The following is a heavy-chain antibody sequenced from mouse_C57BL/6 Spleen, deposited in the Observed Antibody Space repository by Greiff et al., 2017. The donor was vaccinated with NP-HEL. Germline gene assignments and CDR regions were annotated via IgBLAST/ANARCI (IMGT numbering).Heavy chain of an antibody. J-gene: IGHJ2*01. CDR2: ISGGGGNT. CDR3: ARYGKENYFDY. D-gene: IGHD2-1*01. Sequence: LQQSGGGLVKPGGSLKLSCAASGFTFSSYTMSWVRQTPEKRLEWVATISGGGGNTYYPDSVKGRFTISRDNAKNTLYLQMSSLRSEDTALYYCARYGKENYFDYWGQGTTLTVSS. V-gene: IGHV5-9*01. CDR1: GFTFSSYT.